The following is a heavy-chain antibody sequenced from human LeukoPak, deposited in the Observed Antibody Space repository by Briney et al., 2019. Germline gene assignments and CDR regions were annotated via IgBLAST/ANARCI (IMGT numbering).Heavy chain of an antibody. CDR3: ASAAAGTRNALDI. D-gene: IGHD6-13*01. Sequence: GGSLRLSCAASGFTFSSYWMSWVRQAPGKGLEWVANIKQDGSEKYYVDSVKGRFTIARDNARNTLYLQMNSLRVEDTAVYYCASAAAGTRNALDIWGQGTMVTVSS. CDR1: GFTFSSYW. CDR2: IKQDGSEK. V-gene: IGHV3-7*01. J-gene: IGHJ3*02.